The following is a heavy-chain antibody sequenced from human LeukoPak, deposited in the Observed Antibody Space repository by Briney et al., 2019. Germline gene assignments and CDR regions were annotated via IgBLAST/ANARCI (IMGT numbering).Heavy chain of an antibody. V-gene: IGHV3-30*18. CDR1: GLSFISYG. Sequence: SGGSLRLSCAASGLSFISYGMHWVRQAPGKGLEWVGVISDDGRSKDYADSVKGRFTISRDNSKETLYLQMNSLRAEDTAVYYCAKRPSDFGDYVTYFDYWGQGTLVTVSS. D-gene: IGHD4-17*01. J-gene: IGHJ4*02. CDR3: AKRPSDFGDYVTYFDY. CDR2: ISDDGRSK.